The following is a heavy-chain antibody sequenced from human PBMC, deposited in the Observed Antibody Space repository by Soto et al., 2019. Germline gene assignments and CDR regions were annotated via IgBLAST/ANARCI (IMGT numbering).Heavy chain of an antibody. CDR3: ARGSPGITGTTPGGFDY. CDR2: IFSNDEK. V-gene: IGHV2-26*01. Sequence: QVTLKESGPVLVKPTETLSLTCTVSGFSLSNARMGVSWIRQPPGKALEWLAHIFSNDEKSYSTSVKSRLTISKDTSKSQVVLTMTNMDPVDTATYYCARGSPGITGTTPGGFDYWGQGTLVTVSS. D-gene: IGHD1-20*01. J-gene: IGHJ4*02. CDR1: GFSLSNARMG.